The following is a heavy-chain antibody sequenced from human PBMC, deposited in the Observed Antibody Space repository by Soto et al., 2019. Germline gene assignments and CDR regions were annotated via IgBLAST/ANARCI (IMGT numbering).Heavy chain of an antibody. CDR2: IYYSGST. J-gene: IGHJ4*02. CDR3: ARGGYKERDSSGWRLFDY. D-gene: IGHD6-19*01. V-gene: IGHV4-31*03. CDR1: GGSISSGGYY. Sequence: QVQLQESGPGLVKPSQTLSLTCTVSGGSISSGGYYWSWIRQHPGKGLEWIGYIYYSGSTYYNPSIKSRVTISVDTSKNQFSLKLSSVTAADTAVYYCARGGYKERDSSGWRLFDYRGQGTLVTVSS.